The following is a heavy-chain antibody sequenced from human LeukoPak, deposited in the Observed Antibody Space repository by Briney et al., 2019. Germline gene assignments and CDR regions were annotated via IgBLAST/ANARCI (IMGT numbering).Heavy chain of an antibody. D-gene: IGHD3-10*01. V-gene: IGHV3-48*03. CDR2: ISSSGSTI. Sequence: GGSLRLSCAASGFTFSSYEMNWVRQAPGKGLEWVSYISSSGSTIYYADSVKGRFTISRDNSKNSQYLQMNSLRAEDTGVYYCARDLGVHDPDGLDVWGQGTTVTVSS. J-gene: IGHJ6*02. CDR3: ARDLGVHDPDGLDV. CDR1: GFTFSSYE.